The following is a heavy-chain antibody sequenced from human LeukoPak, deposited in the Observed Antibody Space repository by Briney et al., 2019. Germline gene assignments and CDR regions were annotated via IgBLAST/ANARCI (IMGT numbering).Heavy chain of an antibody. V-gene: IGHV4-30-4*01. J-gene: IGHJ4*02. CDR3: AGIPRGVQLWLPRARNDY. CDR1: GGSISSGDYY. D-gene: IGHD5-18*01. CDR2: IYYSGSA. Sequence: SQTLSLTCTVSGGSISSGDYYWSWIRQPPGKGLEWIGYIYYSGSAYYNPSLKSRVTISVDTSKNQFSLKLSSVTAADTAVYYCAGIPRGVQLWLPRARNDYWGQGTLVTVSS.